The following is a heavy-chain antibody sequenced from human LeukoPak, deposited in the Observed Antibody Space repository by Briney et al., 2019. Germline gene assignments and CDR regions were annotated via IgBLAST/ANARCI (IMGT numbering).Heavy chain of an antibody. Sequence: GGSLRLSCAASGFTFSSYGMHWVRQAPSKGLEWVAVISYDGSNKYYADSVKGRFTISRDNSKNTLYLQMNSLRAEDTAVYYCAKSLYYYDSSGYGFFDYWGQGTLVTVSS. D-gene: IGHD3-22*01. J-gene: IGHJ4*02. CDR1: GFTFSSYG. V-gene: IGHV3-30*18. CDR3: AKSLYYYDSSGYGFFDY. CDR2: ISYDGSNK.